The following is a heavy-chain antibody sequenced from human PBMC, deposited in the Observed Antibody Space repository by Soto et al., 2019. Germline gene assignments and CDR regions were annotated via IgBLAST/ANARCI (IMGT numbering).Heavy chain of an antibody. CDR1: GFTFSSYS. V-gene: IGHV3-21*01. Sequence: PGGSLRLSCAASGFTFSSYSMNWVRQAPGKGLEWVSSISSSSSYIYYADSVKGRFTISRDNAKNSLYLQMNSLRAEDTAVYYCARDPTXGIDYYDSSGYQNWFDPWGQGTLVTVSS. CDR2: ISSSSSYI. CDR3: ARDPTXGIDYYDSSGYQNWFDP. J-gene: IGHJ5*02. D-gene: IGHD3-22*01.